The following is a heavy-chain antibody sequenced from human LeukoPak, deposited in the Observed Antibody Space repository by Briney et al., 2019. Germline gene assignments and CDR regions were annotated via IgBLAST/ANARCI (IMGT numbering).Heavy chain of an antibody. Sequence: GASVKVSCKASGYTFTAQYMHWVRQAPGQGLEWMGWINPNNGDTKYAQSFLGRVTMTRDTSTITAYMELSSLRSDDTAVYFCASYPRSIPTPPFDYWGQGTLVTVSS. J-gene: IGHJ4*02. D-gene: IGHD2-21*01. CDR2: INPNNGDT. CDR3: ASYPRSIPTPPFDY. V-gene: IGHV1-2*02. CDR1: GYTFTAQY.